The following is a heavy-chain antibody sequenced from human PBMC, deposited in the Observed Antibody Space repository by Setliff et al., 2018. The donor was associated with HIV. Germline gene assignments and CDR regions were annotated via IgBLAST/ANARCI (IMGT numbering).Heavy chain of an antibody. D-gene: IGHD4-17*01. J-gene: IGHJ2*01. CDR2: IYYSGST. V-gene: IGHV4-59*01. CDR1: GVSITSYF. Sequence: LSLTCTVSGVSITSYFWSWIRQPPGKGLEWIGFIYYSGSTSGGTNYNPSLKSRVTISLDTSKNQFSLSLSSVTAADTAVYYCASSLNGDSEPWYFDLWGRGTLVTVSS. CDR3: ASSLNGDSEPWYFDL.